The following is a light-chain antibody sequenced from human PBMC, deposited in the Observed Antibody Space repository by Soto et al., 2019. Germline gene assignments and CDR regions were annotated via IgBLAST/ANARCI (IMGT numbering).Light chain of an antibody. J-gene: IGKJ3*01. CDR1: QSVSDMY. CDR2: AS. CDR3: QHYGTSAL. Sequence: EIVLTQSPGTLSLSPGERATLSCRASQSVSDMYLAWYQQKPGQAPRLLIYASNRATGIPDRFSGSGSGTDFTLTSSRLEPDDFAVYYCQHYGTSALFGPGTKVEIK. V-gene: IGKV3-20*01.